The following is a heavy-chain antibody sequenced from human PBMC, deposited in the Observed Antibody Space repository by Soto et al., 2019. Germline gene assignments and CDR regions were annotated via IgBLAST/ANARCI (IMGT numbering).Heavy chain of an antibody. D-gene: IGHD3-10*01. CDR3: ARTHHLDYCGSGSYFDY. CDR1: GYTFTSYG. J-gene: IGHJ4*02. V-gene: IGHV1-18*01. Sequence: QVQLVQSGAEVKKPGASVKVSFKASGYTFTSYGISWVRQAPGQGLEWMGWISAYNGNTNYAQKLQGRVTMTTDASTSTAYMELRSLRSDDTAVYYCARTHHLDYCGSGSYFDYWGQGTLVTVSS. CDR2: ISAYNGNT.